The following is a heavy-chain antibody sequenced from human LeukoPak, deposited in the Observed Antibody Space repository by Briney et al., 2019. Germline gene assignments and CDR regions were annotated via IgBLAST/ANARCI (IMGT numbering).Heavy chain of an antibody. CDR1: GFTFSSYG. CDR2: ISSSSGTI. D-gene: IGHD5-18*01. CDR3: GRNRGYTYGPLDY. V-gene: IGHV3-48*01. Sequence: PGGSLRLSRAASGFTFSSYGMHWVRQAPGKGLEWVSYISSSSGTIYYADSVKGRFTISRDNAKNSLYLQMNSLRAEDTAVFYCGRNRGYTYGPLDYWGQGTLVTVSS. J-gene: IGHJ4*02.